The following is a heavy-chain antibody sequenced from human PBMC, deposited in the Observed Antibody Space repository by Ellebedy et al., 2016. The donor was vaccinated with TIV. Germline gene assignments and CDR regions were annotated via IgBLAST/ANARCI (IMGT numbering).Heavy chain of an antibody. Sequence: PGGSLRLSCAASGFTLRNYAMSWVRQSPGKGLEWVSTISGGDDIINYADSVKGRFAISRDDSKNTLYLQMNSLRAEDTAIYYCAKFYVHCIDCGSDYWGQGTLVTVSS. J-gene: IGHJ4*02. V-gene: IGHV3-23*01. CDR2: ISGGDDII. CDR3: AKFYVHCIDCGSDY. CDR1: GFTLRNYA. D-gene: IGHD2-21*01.